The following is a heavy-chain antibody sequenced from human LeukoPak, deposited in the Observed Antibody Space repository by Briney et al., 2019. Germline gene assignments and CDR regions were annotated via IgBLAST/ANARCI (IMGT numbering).Heavy chain of an antibody. CDR1: GYTFTSYG. J-gene: IGHJ3*02. CDR2: ISAYNGNT. D-gene: IGHD3-3*01. V-gene: IGHV1-18*01. Sequence: ASVNVSCKASGYTFTSYGISWVRQAPGQGLEWMGWISAYNGNTNYAQKLQGRVTMTTDTSTSKAYVELRSLRSDEKPVYYCARDDRYCDFWSGSAFVIWGEGRMVAVFS. CDR3: ARDDRYCDFWSGSAFVI.